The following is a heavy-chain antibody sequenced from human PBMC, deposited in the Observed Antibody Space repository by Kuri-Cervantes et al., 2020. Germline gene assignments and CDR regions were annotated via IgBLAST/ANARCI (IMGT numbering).Heavy chain of an antibody. CDR2: INPSGGST. CDR3: ARASAARPEVLSFEY. J-gene: IGHJ4*02. Sequence: ASVKVSCKASGYTFTSYYMHWVRQAPGQGLEWMGIINPSGGSTSYAQKFQGRVTMTRDTSTSTVYMELSSLRSEDTAVYYCARASAARPEVLSFEYWGQGTLVTVSS. D-gene: IGHD6-6*01. V-gene: IGHV1-46*01. CDR1: GYTFTSYY.